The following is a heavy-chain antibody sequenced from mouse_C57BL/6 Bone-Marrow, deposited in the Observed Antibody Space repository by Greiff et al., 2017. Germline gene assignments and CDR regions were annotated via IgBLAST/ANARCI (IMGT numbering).Heavy chain of an antibody. CDR1: GYTFTSYW. CDR2: IHPSDSDT. D-gene: IGHD1-1*01. J-gene: IGHJ1*03. V-gene: IGHV1-74*01. CDR3: ASYYGSSYGYYWYFGV. Sequence: VKLQQPGAELVKPGASVKVSCKASGYTFTSYWMHWVKQRPGQGLEWIGRIHPSDSDTNYNQKFKGKATLTVDKSSSTAYMQLSSLTSEDSAVYYCASYYGSSYGYYWYFGVWGTGTTVTVSS.